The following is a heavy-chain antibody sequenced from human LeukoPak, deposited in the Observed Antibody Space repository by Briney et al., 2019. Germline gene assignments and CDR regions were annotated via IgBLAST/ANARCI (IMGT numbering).Heavy chain of an antibody. CDR3: ARDCGGDCLGGFDI. V-gene: IGHV4-59*01. J-gene: IGHJ3*02. Sequence: SETLSLTCTVSGVSITTYSWSWIRQTPGKGLEWIGYKSYSGSTTYNPSLKSRVTMSFDTSKNQFSLRLRSVTTSDTAVYFCARDCGGDCLGGFDIWGQGTMVTVSS. D-gene: IGHD2-21*02. CDR1: GVSITTYS. CDR2: KSYSGST.